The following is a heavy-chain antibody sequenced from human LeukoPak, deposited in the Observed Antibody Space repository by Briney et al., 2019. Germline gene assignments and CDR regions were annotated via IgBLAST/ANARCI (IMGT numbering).Heavy chain of an antibody. J-gene: IGHJ6*02. CDR2: ISYDGSNK. Sequence: GGSLRLSCAASGFTFSSYGMHWVRQAPGKGLEWVAVISYDGSNKYYADSVKGRFTISRDNSKNTLYLQMNSLRAEDTAVYYCAKDRGPYSSSFRGYYYYYGMDVWGQGTTVTVSS. V-gene: IGHV3-30*18. CDR3: AKDRGPYSSSFRGYYYYYGMDV. D-gene: IGHD6-6*01. CDR1: GFTFSSYG.